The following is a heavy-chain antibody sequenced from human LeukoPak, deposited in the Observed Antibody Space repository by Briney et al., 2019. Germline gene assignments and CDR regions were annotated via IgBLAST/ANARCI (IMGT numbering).Heavy chain of an antibody. CDR3: ARFQRFLEWLFSYDASDI. Sequence: GGSLRLSCAASGFTFSSYEMNWVRQAPGKGLEWVSYISSSGSTIYYADSVKGRFTISRDNAKNSLYLQMNSLRAEDTAVYYCARFQRFLEWLFSYDASDIWGQGTMVTVSS. CDR2: ISSSGSTI. J-gene: IGHJ3*02. CDR1: GFTFSSYE. V-gene: IGHV3-48*03. D-gene: IGHD3-3*01.